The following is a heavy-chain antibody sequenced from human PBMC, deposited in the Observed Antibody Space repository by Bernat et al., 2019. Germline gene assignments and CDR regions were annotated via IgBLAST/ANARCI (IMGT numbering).Heavy chain of an antibody. CDR1: GYSFLNYW. CDR2: MYPGHSDI. D-gene: IGHD1-14*01. V-gene: IGHV5-51*01. CDR3: AALNHPAGIDY. J-gene: IGHJ4*02. Sequence: EVQLVQSGTEVKKPGESLRISCKGSGYSFLNYWIGWVRQMPGKGLEWMAIMYPGHSDIKYSPSFQGQVTISADNSISTAYLHWSSLKASDTAVYYCAALNHPAGIDYWGQGTLVTVSS.